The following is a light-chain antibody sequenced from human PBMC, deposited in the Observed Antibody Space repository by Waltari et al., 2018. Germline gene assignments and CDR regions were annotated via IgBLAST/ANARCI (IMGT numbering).Light chain of an antibody. V-gene: IGKV3-11*01. CDR3: QQRRNWPLT. J-gene: IGKJ4*01. Sequence: IVLTQSPAILSFSPGARATLSCRASQRVGTYLAWYQQRPGQSPRLLIYDASNRATGIPARFTGSGSETDFTLTISSLQPEDFAVYYCQQRRNWPLTFGGGTRVQI. CDR2: DAS. CDR1: QRVGTY.